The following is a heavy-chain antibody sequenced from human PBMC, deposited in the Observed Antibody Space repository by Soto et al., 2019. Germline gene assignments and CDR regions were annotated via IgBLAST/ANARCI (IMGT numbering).Heavy chain of an antibody. CDR3: ASYSSGWYDVSY. CDR2: IYYSGST. Sequence: QVQLQESGPGLVKPSETLSLTCTVSGGSVSIGNYYWSWIRQPPGKRLEWIGYIYYSGSTNYNPSLKSRVTISVDTSKNQFSLKLSSVTAADTAVYYCASYSSGWYDVSYWGQGTLVTVSS. V-gene: IGHV4-61*01. D-gene: IGHD6-19*01. J-gene: IGHJ4*02. CDR1: GGSVSIGNYY.